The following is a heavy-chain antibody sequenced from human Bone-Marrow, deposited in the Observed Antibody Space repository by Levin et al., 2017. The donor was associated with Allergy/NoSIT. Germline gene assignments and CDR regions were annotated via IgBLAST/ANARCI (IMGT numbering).Heavy chain of an antibody. J-gene: IGHJ5*02. Sequence: GSLRLSCTVSGGSISSSSYYWGWIRQPPGKGLEWIGSIYYSGSTYYNPSLKSRVTISVDTSKNQFSLKLSSVTAADTAVYYCARHALGSLWFGEFLNWFDPWGQGTLVTVSS. V-gene: IGHV4-39*01. D-gene: IGHD3-10*01. CDR3: ARHALGSLWFGEFLNWFDP. CDR2: IYYSGST. CDR1: GGSISSSSYY.